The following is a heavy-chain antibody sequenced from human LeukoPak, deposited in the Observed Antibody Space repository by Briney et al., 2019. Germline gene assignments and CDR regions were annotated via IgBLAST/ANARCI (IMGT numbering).Heavy chain of an antibody. J-gene: IGHJ6*02. Sequence: SETLSLTCTVSGGSISSYYWSWIRQPPGKGLEWIGYIYYSGSTNYNPSLKSRVTISVDTSKNQFPLKLSSVTAADTAVYYCARSGYDLAFDYYGMDVWGQGTTVTVSS. CDR3: ARSGYDLAFDYYGMDV. CDR1: GGSISSYY. D-gene: IGHD5-12*01. CDR2: IYYSGST. V-gene: IGHV4-59*08.